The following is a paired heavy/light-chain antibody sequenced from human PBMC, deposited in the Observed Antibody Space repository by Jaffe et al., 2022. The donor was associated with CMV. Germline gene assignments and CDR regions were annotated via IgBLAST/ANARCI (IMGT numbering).Heavy chain of an antibody. Sequence: QVQLVESGGGLVKPGGSLRLSCAASGFTFSDYYMSWIRQAPGKGLEWVSYISSSSSYTNYADSVKGRFTISRDNAKNSLYLQMNSLRAEDTAVYYCARGIRAAAGIVRYYYYMDVWGKGTTVTVSS. CDR1: GFTFSDYY. CDR3: ARGIRAAAGIVRYYYYMDV. V-gene: IGHV3-11*06. CDR2: ISSSSSYT. J-gene: IGHJ6*03. D-gene: IGHD6-13*01.
Light chain of an antibody. Sequence: SYELTQPPSVSVSPGQTASITCSGDKLGDKYACWYQQKPGQSPVLVIYQDSKRPSGIPERFSGSNSGNTATLTISGTQAMDEADYYCQAWDSSTSWVFGGGTKLTVL. J-gene: IGLJ3*02. V-gene: IGLV3-1*01. CDR1: KLGDKY. CDR3: QAWDSSTSWV. CDR2: QDS.